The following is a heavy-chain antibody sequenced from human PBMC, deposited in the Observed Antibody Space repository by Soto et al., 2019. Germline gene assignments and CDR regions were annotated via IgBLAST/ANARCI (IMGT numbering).Heavy chain of an antibody. D-gene: IGHD3-22*01. V-gene: IGHV3-53*02. J-gene: IGHJ4*02. CDR3: ARGPESPDYYDSSGPFFDY. CDR2: IYSGGST. CDR1: GFTVSSNY. Sequence: EVQLVETGGGLIQPGGSLRLSCAASGFTVSSNYMSWVRQAPGKGLEWVSVIYSGGSTYYADSVKGRFTISRDNSKNTLYLQMNSLRAEDTAVYYCARGPESPDYYDSSGPFFDYWGQGTLVTVSS.